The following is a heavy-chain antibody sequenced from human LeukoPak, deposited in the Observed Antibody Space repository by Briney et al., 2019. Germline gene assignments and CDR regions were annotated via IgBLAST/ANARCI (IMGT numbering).Heavy chain of an antibody. D-gene: IGHD3-3*01. V-gene: IGHV1-18*01. J-gene: IGHJ5*02. CDR3: ARSSLYYDLNWFDP. Sequence: ASVKVSCKASGYTFTSYGISWVRQAPGQGLEWMGWISAYNGNTNYAQKLQGRVTMTTDTSTSTAYMELRSLGSDDTAVYYCARSSLYYDLNWFDPWGQGTLVTVSS. CDR2: ISAYNGNT. CDR1: GYTFTSYG.